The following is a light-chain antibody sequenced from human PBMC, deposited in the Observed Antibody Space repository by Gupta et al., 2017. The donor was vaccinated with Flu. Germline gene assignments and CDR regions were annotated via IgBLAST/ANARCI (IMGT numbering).Light chain of an antibody. CDR1: QSISNY. Sequence: DIQMTQSPSSLSASVGDRITIACRASQSISNYLNWYQQKPGKAPKLLIYAASTLQSGVPSRFSGSGYGTDFTLTISSRQPEDFASYYCQQIDSSPLYIFGQGTMMEIK. CDR2: AAS. V-gene: IGKV1-39*01. J-gene: IGKJ2*01. CDR3: QQIDSSPLYI.